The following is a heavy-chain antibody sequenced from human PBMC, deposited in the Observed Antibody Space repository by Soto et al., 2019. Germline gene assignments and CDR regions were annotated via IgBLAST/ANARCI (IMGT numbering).Heavy chain of an antibody. V-gene: IGHV3-23*01. CDR2: ISGSGGST. CDR3: ANTGKHCSSTSCYDDSDYFDY. Sequence: EVQLLESGGGLVQPGGSLRLSCAASGFTFSSYAMSWVRQAPGKGLEWVSAISGSGGSTYYADSVKGRFTISRDNSKNTLYLQMNSLRAEDTAVYYCANTGKHCSSTSCYDDSDYFDYWGQGTLATVSS. D-gene: IGHD2-2*01. J-gene: IGHJ4*02. CDR1: GFTFSSYA.